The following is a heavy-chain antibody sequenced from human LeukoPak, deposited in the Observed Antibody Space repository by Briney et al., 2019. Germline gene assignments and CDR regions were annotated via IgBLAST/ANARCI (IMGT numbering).Heavy chain of an antibody. D-gene: IGHD5-18*01. Sequence: SETLSLTCAVSGGSISSNNWWIWVRQSPEKGLGWIGEIYHDGSTNYNPSLKSRVTISMDKSKNQLSLKLNFVTAADTAVYYCARDRGGYTYSHDYWGQGTLVTVSS. CDR2: IYHDGST. CDR1: GGSISSNNW. V-gene: IGHV4-4*02. CDR3: ARDRGGYTYSHDY. J-gene: IGHJ4*02.